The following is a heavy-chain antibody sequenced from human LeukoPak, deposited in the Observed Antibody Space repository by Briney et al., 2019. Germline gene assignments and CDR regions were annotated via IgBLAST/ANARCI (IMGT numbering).Heavy chain of an antibody. D-gene: IGHD3-22*01. CDR2: ISYDGNTE. V-gene: IGHV3-30*18. CDR1: GFTFSNYG. Sequence: GGSLRLSCTASGFTFSNYGIHWVRQAPGKGLEWVAVISYDGNTEYYSDSVKGRFTVSRDNSKNTLYLQMNSLTAEDTAVYYCAKDPTGYYYDSSGYLLPDYWGQGTLVTVSS. J-gene: IGHJ4*02. CDR3: AKDPTGYYYDSSGYLLPDY.